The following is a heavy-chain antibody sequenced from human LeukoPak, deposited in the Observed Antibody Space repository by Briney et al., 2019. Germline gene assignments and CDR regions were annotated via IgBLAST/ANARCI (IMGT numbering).Heavy chain of an antibody. V-gene: IGHV3-23*01. J-gene: IGHJ4*02. Sequence: GGSLRLSCAASGFSFSSYAMSWVRQTPGKGLEWVSTISGSVGSTFYADSVQGRFTVSRDNSKDTLFLQMDSLRAEDTAVYFCVKGLHMLDYWGQGTLVTVSS. CDR2: ISGSVGST. CDR1: GFSFSSYA. CDR3: VKGLHMLDY. D-gene: IGHD3-16*01.